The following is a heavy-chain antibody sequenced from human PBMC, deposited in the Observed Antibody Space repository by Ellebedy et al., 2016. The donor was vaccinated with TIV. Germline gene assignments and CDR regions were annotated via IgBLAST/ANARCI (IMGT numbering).Heavy chain of an antibody. V-gene: IGHV4-4*02. CDR2: IYHSGST. CDR1: GGSISSSNW. CDR3: ARGASWELRTFDP. D-gene: IGHD1-26*01. J-gene: IGHJ5*02. Sequence: SETLSLXXAVSGGSISSSNWWSWVRQPPGKGLEWIGEIYHSGSTNYNPSLKSRVTISVDKSKNQFSLKLSSVTAADTAVYYCARGASWELRTFDPWGQGTLVTVSS.